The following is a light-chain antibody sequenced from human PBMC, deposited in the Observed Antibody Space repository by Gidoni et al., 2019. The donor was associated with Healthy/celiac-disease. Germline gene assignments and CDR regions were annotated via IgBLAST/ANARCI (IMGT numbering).Light chain of an antibody. CDR3: QSYDSSLSGV. Sequence: QSVLTQSPSVSGAPGQRVTISCTGSSSNSGAGYDVPWYQHLPGTAPKLPNYGNSNRPSGVPDRFSGSKSGTSASLAITGLQAEDEADYYCQSYDSSLSGVFGTGTKVTVL. CDR1: SSNSGAGYD. CDR2: GNS. V-gene: IGLV1-40*01. J-gene: IGLJ1*01.